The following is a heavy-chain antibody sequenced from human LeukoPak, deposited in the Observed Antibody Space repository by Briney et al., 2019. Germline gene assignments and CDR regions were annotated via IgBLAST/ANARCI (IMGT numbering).Heavy chain of an antibody. CDR3: ARDRSIAAASGWFDP. CDR1: GGSISSYY. CDR2: IYYSGST. D-gene: IGHD6-13*01. J-gene: IGHJ5*02. V-gene: IGHV4-59*01. Sequence: NPSETLSLTCTVSGGSISSYYWSWIRQPPGKGLEWIGYIYYSGSTNYNPSLKSRVTISVDTSKNQFSLKLSSVTAADTAVYYCARDRSIAAASGWFDPWGQGTLVTVSS.